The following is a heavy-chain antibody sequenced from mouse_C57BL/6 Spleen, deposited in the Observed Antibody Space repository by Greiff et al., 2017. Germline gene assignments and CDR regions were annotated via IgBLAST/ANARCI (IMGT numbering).Heavy chain of an antibody. Sequence: EVQLQQSGPELVKPGASVKISCKASGYTFTDYYMNWVKQSHGKSLEWFGDINPNNGGTSYNQKFKGKATLTVDKSSSTAYMELRSLTSEDSAVYYCARDRGYYYGSSYDYWGQGTTLTVSS. J-gene: IGHJ2*01. CDR2: INPNNGGT. CDR1: GYTFTDYY. V-gene: IGHV1-26*01. CDR3: ARDRGYYYGSSYDY. D-gene: IGHD1-1*01.